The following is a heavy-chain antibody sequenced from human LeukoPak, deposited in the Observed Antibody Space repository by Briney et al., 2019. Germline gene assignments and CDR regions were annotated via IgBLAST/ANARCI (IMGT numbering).Heavy chain of an antibody. CDR1: GFTFSSYA. V-gene: IGHV3-30*04. D-gene: IGHD2-15*01. CDR2: ISYDGSNK. J-gene: IGHJ6*03. Sequence: PGESLRLSCAAYGFTFSSYAMHWVRQAPGKGLEWVAVISYDGSNKYYADSVKVRFTISRDNSKNTLYLQMNSLRAEDTAVYYCARDRVVVVAATWGENYYYYYMDVWGKGTTVTVSS. CDR3: ARDRVVVVAATWGENYYYYYMDV.